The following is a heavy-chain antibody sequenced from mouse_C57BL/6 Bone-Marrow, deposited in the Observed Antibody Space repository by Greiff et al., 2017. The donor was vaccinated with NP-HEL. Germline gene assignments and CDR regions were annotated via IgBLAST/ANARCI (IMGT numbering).Heavy chain of an antibody. CDR1: GYTFTSYG. Sequence: VQLKESGAELVRPGSSVKMSCKTSGYTFTSYGINWVKQRPGQGLEWIGYIYIGNGYTEYNEKFKGKATLTSDTSSSTAYMQLSSLTSEDSAIYFCARFGTNDGYFYWYFDVWGTGTTVTVSS. J-gene: IGHJ1*03. D-gene: IGHD2-3*01. V-gene: IGHV1-58*01. CDR2: IYIGNGYT. CDR3: ARFGTNDGYFYWYFDV.